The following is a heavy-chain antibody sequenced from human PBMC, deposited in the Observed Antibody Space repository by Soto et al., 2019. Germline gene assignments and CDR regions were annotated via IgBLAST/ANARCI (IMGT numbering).Heavy chain of an antibody. V-gene: IGHV3-33*01. CDR1: GFTFSSYG. J-gene: IGHJ3*01. Sequence: QVQLVESGGGVVQPGRSLRLSCAASGFTFSSYGMHWVRQAPGKGLEWVAVIWYDGSNKYYADSVKGRFTISRDNSKNTLYLQMNSLRAEYTAVYYCATADYYDSSAEVWGQGTMVTVSS. CDR2: IWYDGSNK. CDR3: ATADYYDSSAEV. D-gene: IGHD3-22*01.